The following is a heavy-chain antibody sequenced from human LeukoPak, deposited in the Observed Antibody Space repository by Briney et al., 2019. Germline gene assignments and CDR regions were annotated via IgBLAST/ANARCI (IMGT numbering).Heavy chain of an antibody. V-gene: IGHV3-23*01. J-gene: IGHJ4*02. CDR2: ISGSADKS. CDR3: ARENVVVVAQVGQSHRPNFFDH. D-gene: IGHD2-15*01. Sequence: GESLTLSCEASSSKAMSWVRRAPGKGLEWVSTISGSADKSCYADSVKGRVTISRDNSKNILFLQMDSLRVEDTALYYCARENVVVVAQVGQSHRPNFFDHWGQGIQVTVSS. CDR1: SSKA.